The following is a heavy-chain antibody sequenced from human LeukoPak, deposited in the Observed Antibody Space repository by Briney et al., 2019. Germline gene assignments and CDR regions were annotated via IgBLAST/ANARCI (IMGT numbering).Heavy chain of an antibody. V-gene: IGHV3-33*01. CDR2: IWYDGSKK. Sequence: GRSLRLSCAPSGFTFSSHGMHWVRQAPGKGLEWVAVIWYDGSKKYHADSVKGRFTISRDNSKNTLYLQMNSLRAEDTAVYYCARDLLGYSYDAYYFDFWGQGTLVTVSS. D-gene: IGHD5-18*01. CDR3: ARDLLGYSYDAYYFDF. CDR1: GFTFSSHG. J-gene: IGHJ4*02.